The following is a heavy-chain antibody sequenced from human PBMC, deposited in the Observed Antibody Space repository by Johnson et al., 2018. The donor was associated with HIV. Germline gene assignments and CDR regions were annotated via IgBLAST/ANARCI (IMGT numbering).Heavy chain of an antibody. J-gene: IGHJ3*02. CDR1: GITFSSYA. CDR3: AREGGDGSSTSCYQDAFDI. CDR2: ISYDGSNK. V-gene: IGHV3-30*04. D-gene: IGHD2-2*01. Sequence: QVQLVESGGGVVQPGRSLRLSCAASGITFSSYAMHWVRQAPGKGLEWVAVISYDGSNKYYADSVKGRFTISRDNSKNTLYLQMNSLRAEDTAVYYCAREGGDGSSTSCYQDAFDIWGQGTMVTVSS.